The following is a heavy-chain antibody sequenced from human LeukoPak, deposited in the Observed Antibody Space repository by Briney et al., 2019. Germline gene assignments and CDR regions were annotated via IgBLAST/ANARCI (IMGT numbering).Heavy chain of an antibody. CDR1: GRSVSEYY. CDR2: INHNHGS. Sequence: PSETLSLTCSVSGRSVSEYYWAWMRQPPGKGWEWIGEINHNHGSKYHPSLNSRATISLDTSKNQFSLSLHSVTAADSAVYYCAREDYYFDSWGQGTLVAVSS. D-gene: IGHD2-15*01. CDR3: AREDYYFDS. J-gene: IGHJ4*02. V-gene: IGHV4-34*01.